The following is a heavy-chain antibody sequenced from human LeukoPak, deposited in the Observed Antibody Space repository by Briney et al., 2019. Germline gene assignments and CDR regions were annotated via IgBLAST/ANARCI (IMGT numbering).Heavy chain of an antibody. Sequence: PSETLSLTCTVSGGSISPYYWSWIRQPPGKGLEWIGYIYYSGSTDYNPSLKSRVTISVDTSKNQFSLKLSSVTAADTAVYYCARERFGESALYNFEYWGQGTLVTVSS. V-gene: IGHV4-59*01. CDR1: GGSISPYY. CDR3: ARERFGESALYNFEY. D-gene: IGHD3-10*01. CDR2: IYYSGST. J-gene: IGHJ4*02.